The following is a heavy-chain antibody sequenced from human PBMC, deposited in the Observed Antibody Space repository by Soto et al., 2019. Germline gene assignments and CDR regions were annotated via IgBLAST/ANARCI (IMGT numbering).Heavy chain of an antibody. Sequence: SETLSLTCTVSGGSISSYYWSWIRQPTGKGLEWIGYIYYSGSTYYNPSLKSRVTISVDTSKNQFSLKLSSVTAADTAVYYCARVGGINWFDPWGRGTLVTVSS. CDR3: ARVGGINWFDP. CDR2: IYYSGST. CDR1: GGSISSYY. J-gene: IGHJ5*02. V-gene: IGHV4-59*12. D-gene: IGHD1-20*01.